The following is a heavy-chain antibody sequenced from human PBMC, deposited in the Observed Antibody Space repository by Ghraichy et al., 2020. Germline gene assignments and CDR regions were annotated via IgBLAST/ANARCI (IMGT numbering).Heavy chain of an antibody. D-gene: IGHD1-26*01. J-gene: IGHJ6*03. CDR1: GFTFSSYG. CDR2: IWYDGSNK. CDR3: ARVSGKYYYYMDV. Sequence: GGSLRLSCAASGFTFSSYGMHWVRQAPGKGLEWVAVIWYDGSNKYYADSVKGRFTISRDNSKNTLYLQMNSLRAEDTAVYYCARVSGKYYYYMDVWGKGTTVTVSS. V-gene: IGHV3-33*01.